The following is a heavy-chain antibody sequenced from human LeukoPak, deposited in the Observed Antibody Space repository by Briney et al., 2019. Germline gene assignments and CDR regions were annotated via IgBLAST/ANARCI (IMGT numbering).Heavy chain of an antibody. CDR3: AREISAAGRFDY. D-gene: IGHD6-13*01. Sequence: PGGSLRLSCATSGFTFSHYAMHWVRQAPGKGLEWVALIWYDGGNKDYANSVKGRFTISRDNSENTLHLQMNSLRVEDTAVYFCAREISAAGRFDYWGRGTPVTVSS. CDR2: IWYDGGNK. V-gene: IGHV3-33*01. CDR1: GFTFSHYA. J-gene: IGHJ4*02.